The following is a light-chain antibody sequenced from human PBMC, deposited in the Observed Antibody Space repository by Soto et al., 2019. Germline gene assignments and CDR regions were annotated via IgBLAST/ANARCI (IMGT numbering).Light chain of an antibody. V-gene: IGKV3-11*01. Sequence: EIVLTQSPATLSLSPGERATLSCRASQSVSSYLAWCQQKPGQAPRLLIYDASNRATGIPARFSGSGSGTDFTLTISSLEPEDFAVYYCQQRSNWPPFGQGTKLEIK. CDR3: QQRSNWPP. CDR2: DAS. CDR1: QSVSSY. J-gene: IGKJ2*01.